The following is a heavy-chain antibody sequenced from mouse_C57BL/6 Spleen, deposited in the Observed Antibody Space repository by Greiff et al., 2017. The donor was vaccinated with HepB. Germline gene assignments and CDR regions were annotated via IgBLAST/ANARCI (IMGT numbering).Heavy chain of an antibody. CDR2: INPGSGCT. D-gene: IGHD2-1*01. CDR3: ARTTMAAHWYFDV. CDR1: GYAFTNYL. Sequence: VQLQQSGAELVRPGTSVKVSCKASGYAFTNYLIEWVKQRPGQGLEWIGVINPGSGCTNYNEKFKGKATMTADKSSRTAYRQLSSLTSEDSAVYVCARTTMAAHWYFDVWGTGTTVTVSS. V-gene: IGHV1-54*01. J-gene: IGHJ1*03.